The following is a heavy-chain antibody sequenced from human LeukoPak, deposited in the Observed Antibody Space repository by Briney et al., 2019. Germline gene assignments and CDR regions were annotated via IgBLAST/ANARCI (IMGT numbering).Heavy chain of an antibody. D-gene: IGHD6-19*01. V-gene: IGHV1-2*02. CDR1: GYTFTGYY. CDR2: INPNSGGT. J-gene: IGHJ4*02. CDR3: ARVPHSSGYSSGWSIGPYFDY. Sequence: GASVKVSCKASGYTFTGYYMHWVRQAPGQGLEWMGWINPNSGGTNYAQKFQGRVTMTRDTSISTAYVELSRLRSDDTAVYYCARVPHSSGYSSGWSIGPYFDYWGQGTLVTVSS.